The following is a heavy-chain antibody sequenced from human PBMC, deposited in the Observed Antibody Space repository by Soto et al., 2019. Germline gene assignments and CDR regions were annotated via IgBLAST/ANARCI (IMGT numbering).Heavy chain of an antibody. CDR3: ARDSGSYYVLDY. Sequence: QVQLQESGPGLVKPSGTLSLTCAVSGGSISSSNWWSWVRQPPGKGLEWIGEIYHSGSTNYNPSLQSGVTLSVDKSKNQFSLKLGSLTAADTAVYYCARDSGSYYVLDYWGQGTLVTVSS. J-gene: IGHJ4*02. CDR2: IYHSGST. V-gene: IGHV4-4*02. D-gene: IGHD1-26*01. CDR1: GGSISSSNW.